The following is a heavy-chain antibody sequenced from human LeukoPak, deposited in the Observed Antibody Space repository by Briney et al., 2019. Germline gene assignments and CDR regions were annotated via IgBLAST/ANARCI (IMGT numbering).Heavy chain of an antibody. J-gene: IGHJ4*02. CDR1: GFTFSDHY. CDR3: ASGDYGEYGY. Sequence: GGSLRLSCAASGFTFSDHYMDWVREGPGRGLEWVGRARNKANSYTTEYAASVKGRFTISRDDSKNSLYLQMNSLKTEDTAVYYCASGDYGEYGYWGQGTLVTVSS. V-gene: IGHV3-72*01. D-gene: IGHD4-17*01. CDR2: ARNKANSYTT.